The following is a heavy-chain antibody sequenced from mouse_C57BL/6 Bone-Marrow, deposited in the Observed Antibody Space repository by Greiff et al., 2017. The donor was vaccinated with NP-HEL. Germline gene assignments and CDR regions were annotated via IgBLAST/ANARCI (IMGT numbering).Heavy chain of an antibody. D-gene: IGHD1-1*01. Sequence: QVQLQQSGAELVKPGASVKISCKASGYTFTDYYINWVKQRPGQGLEWIGKIGPGSGSTYYNEKFKGKATLTADKSSSTAYMQLSSLTSEDSAVYLCARWPLFITTVVDALNTMDYWGKGPSVTVSS. CDR3: ARWPLFITTVVDALNTMDY. J-gene: IGHJ4*01. V-gene: IGHV1-77*01. CDR2: IGPGSGST. CDR1: GYTFTDYY.